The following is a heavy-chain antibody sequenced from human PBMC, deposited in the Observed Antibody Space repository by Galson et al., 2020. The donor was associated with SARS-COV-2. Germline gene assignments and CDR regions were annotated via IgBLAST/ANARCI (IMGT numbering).Heavy chain of an antibody. CDR3: ARDRLVRLRLGELSSDYMDV. Sequence: GGSLRLSCAASGFTFSSYAMHWARQTPGTGLEWVAVISYDGSNKYYADSVKGRFTISRDNSKNTLYLQMNSLRAEDTAVYYCARDRLVRLRLGELSSDYMDVWGKGTTVTVSS. J-gene: IGHJ6*03. V-gene: IGHV3-30*01. CDR2: ISYDGSNK. D-gene: IGHD3-16*02. CDR1: GFTFSSYA.